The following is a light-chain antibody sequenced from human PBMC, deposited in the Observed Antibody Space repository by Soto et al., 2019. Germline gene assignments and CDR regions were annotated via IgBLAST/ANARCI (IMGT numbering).Light chain of an antibody. CDR1: QDIRNE. CDR2: GAS. V-gene: IGKV1-6*01. CDR3: QKSYSTPSWT. Sequence: ALQMTQSPSSRSASVGDRVTITCRARQDIRNELGWYQQKPGKAPQFLIXGASNLQSGVPSRFSGTGSGTDFTLTISSLQPEDIATYYCQKSYSTPSWTFGQGTNVDIK. J-gene: IGKJ1*01.